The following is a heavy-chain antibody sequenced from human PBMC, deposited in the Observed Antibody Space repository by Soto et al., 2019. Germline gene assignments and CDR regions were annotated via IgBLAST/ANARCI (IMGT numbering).Heavy chain of an antibody. CDR1: GFTFSDHY. Sequence: GGSLRLSCAASGFTFSDHYMDWVRQAQGKGLEWVGRTRNKANSYTTEYAASAKGRFTISRDDSKNSLYLQMNSLKTEDTAVYYCARAGNWNGAAFDIWGQGTMVTVSS. J-gene: IGHJ3*02. CDR2: TRNKANSYTT. CDR3: ARAGNWNGAAFDI. V-gene: IGHV3-72*01. D-gene: IGHD1-20*01.